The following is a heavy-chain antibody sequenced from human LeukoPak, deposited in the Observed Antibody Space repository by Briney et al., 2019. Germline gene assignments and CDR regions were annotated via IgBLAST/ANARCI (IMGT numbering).Heavy chain of an antibody. CDR2: IYHTGST. Sequence: SETLSLTCAVPGYSISSGYYWGWIRQPPGKGLEWIGSIYHTGSTYYNPSLKSRVTISVDTSKNQFSLKLSSVTAADTAVYYCARDRDTAMAPYYFDYWGQGTLVTVSS. J-gene: IGHJ4*02. D-gene: IGHD5-18*01. V-gene: IGHV4-38-2*02. CDR1: GYSISSGYY. CDR3: ARDRDTAMAPYYFDY.